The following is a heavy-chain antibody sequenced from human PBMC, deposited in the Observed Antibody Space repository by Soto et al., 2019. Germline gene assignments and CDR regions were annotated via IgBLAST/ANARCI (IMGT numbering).Heavy chain of an antibody. V-gene: IGHV1-69*13. J-gene: IGHJ6*02. CDR1: GGTFGIYA. CDR2: IIAFSDIV. Sequence: SVKVSCKASGGTFGIYAITWVRQAPGQGLEWMGGIIAFSDIVNYTQKLQGRVTITADESTSTAYLDLSSLRSDDTAVYYCARSLYSSSWYHSGNSYYYYGMDVWGQGTTVTVS. CDR3: ARSLYSSSWYHSGNSYYYYGMDV. D-gene: IGHD6-13*01.